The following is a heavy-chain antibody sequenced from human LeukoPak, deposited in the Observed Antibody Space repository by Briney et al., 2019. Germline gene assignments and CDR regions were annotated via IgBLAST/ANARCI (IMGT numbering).Heavy chain of an antibody. CDR3: ARDLDSGRLGFDY. V-gene: IGHV1-18*01. Sequence: ASVKVSCKASGYTFTSYGISWVRPAPGQGLEWVGWISVYNGDTNYAQNLQGRVTMTTDTSTNTAYMELRSLRSDDTAVYYCARDLDSGRLGFDYWGQGTLVTVSS. J-gene: IGHJ4*02. CDR2: ISVYNGDT. D-gene: IGHD3-10*01. CDR1: GYTFTSYG.